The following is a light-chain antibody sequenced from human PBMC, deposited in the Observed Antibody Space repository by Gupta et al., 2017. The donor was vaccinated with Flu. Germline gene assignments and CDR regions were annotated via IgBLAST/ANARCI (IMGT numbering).Light chain of an antibody. CDR1: QSISSW. V-gene: IGKV1-5*03. CDR2: KAS. Sequence: PSTLSASVGDTVTITCRASQSISSWLAWYQQKPGKAPKLLISKASNLESGVPSRFSGSGSGTEFTLTISSLQPADFATYYCQKYDSDSWTFGQGTKVEIK. J-gene: IGKJ1*01. CDR3: QKYDSDSWT.